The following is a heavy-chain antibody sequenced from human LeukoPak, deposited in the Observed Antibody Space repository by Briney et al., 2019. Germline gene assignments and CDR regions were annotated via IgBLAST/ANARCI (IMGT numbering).Heavy chain of an antibody. CDR2: IYTTGST. CDR1: GGSISSYY. CDR3: ARVWATTKAYIDY. V-gene: IGHV4-4*07. D-gene: IGHD1-26*01. J-gene: IGHJ4*02. Sequence: SETLSLTCTVSGGSISSYYRSWIRQPAGKGLEWIGRIYTTGSTNYNPSLKSRVIMSVDTSKNQFSLKLSSVTAADTAVYYCARVWATTKAYIDYWGQGTLVTVSS.